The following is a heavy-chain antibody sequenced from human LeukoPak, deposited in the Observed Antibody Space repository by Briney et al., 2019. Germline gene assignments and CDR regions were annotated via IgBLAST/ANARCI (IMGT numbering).Heavy chain of an antibody. CDR3: ARDYGDYYFDY. V-gene: IGHV4-59*02. Sequence: PSGTLSLTCTVSGGSVTDYYWSWIRQSPGKGLEWIGYIYYTGTSYNPSLKSRVTISADTSKNQFSLKLISVTAADTAVYYCARDYGDYYFDYWGQGTLVTVSS. J-gene: IGHJ4*02. D-gene: IGHD4-17*01. CDR1: GGSVTDYY. CDR2: IYYTGT.